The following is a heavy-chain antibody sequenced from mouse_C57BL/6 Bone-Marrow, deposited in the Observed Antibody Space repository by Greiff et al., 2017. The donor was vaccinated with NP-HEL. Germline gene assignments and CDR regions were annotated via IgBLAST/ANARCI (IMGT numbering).Heavy chain of an antibody. CDR3: ASITTVVAEAY. CDR2: ISSGSSTI. Sequence: DVKLVESGGGLVKPGGSLKLSCAASGFTFSDYGMHWVRQAPEKGLEWVAYISSGSSTIYYADTVKGRFTISRDNAKNTLFLQMTSLRSEDTAMYYCASITTVVAEAYWGQGTLVTVSA. D-gene: IGHD1-1*01. V-gene: IGHV5-17*01. CDR1: GFTFSDYG. J-gene: IGHJ3*01.